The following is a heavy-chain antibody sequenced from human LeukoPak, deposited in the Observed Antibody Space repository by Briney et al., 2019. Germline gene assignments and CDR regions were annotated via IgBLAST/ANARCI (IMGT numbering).Heavy chain of an antibody. V-gene: IGHV4-34*01. Sequence: SETLSLTCAVYGGSFSGYYWSWIRQPPGKGLEWIGEINHRGSTNYNPSLKSRVTISVDTSKNQFSLKLSSVTAADTAVYYCGAFDIWGQGTMVTVSS. CDR2: INHRGST. CDR3: GAFDI. CDR1: GGSFSGYY. J-gene: IGHJ3*02.